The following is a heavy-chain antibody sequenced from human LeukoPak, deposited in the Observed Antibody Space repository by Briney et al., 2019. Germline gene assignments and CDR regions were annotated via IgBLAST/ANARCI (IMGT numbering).Heavy chain of an antibody. J-gene: IGHJ4*02. D-gene: IGHD6-13*01. Sequence: PSETLSLTCTVSGGSISSHYWSWIRQPPGKGLEWIGYIYYSGSTNYNPSLKSRVTISVDTSKNQLSLKVSSVTAADTAVYYCARRSIAAAGNYFDYWGQGTLVTVSS. V-gene: IGHV4-59*08. CDR1: GGSISSHY. CDR2: IYYSGST. CDR3: ARRSIAAAGNYFDY.